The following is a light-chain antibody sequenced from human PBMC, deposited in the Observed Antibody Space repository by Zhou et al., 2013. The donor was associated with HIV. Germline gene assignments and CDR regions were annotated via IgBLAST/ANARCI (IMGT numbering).Light chain of an antibody. Sequence: EIVLTQSPATLSLSPGERATLSCRASQSVSSYLAWYQQKPGQAPRLLIYDASNRATGIPARFSGSGSGTDFTLTISSLEPEDFAVYYCQQYGFSQYTFGQGTKLEIK. CDR3: QQYGFSQYT. J-gene: IGKJ2*01. CDR2: DAS. V-gene: IGKV3-11*01. CDR1: QSVSSY.